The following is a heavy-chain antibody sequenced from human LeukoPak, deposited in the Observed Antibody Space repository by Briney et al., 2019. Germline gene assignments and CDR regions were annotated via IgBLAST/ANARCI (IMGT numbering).Heavy chain of an antibody. CDR2: IYFSVST. J-gene: IGHJ6*03. Sequence: SETLSLTCTVSGDSISSSNCYWGWIRQPPGKGLEWIGSIYFSVSTYYNPSLKSRVTISVDTSKNQFSLKLSSVTAADTAVYYCAMRGDDYGDYWTYYYYMDVWGKGTTVTISS. CDR3: AMRGDDYGDYWTYYYYMDV. D-gene: IGHD4-17*01. CDR1: GDSISSSNCY. V-gene: IGHV4-39*01.